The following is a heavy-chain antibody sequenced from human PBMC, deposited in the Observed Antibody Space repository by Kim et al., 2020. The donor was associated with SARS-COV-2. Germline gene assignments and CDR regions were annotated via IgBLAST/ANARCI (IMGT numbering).Heavy chain of an antibody. CDR3: ARDEVARGGGMDV. J-gene: IGHJ6*02. Sequence: YAESVKGRFTIARQNSKNTLDLQMNSLRAEDTAVYYCARDEVARGGGMDVWGQGTTVTVSS. D-gene: IGHD3-10*01. V-gene: IGHV3-53*04.